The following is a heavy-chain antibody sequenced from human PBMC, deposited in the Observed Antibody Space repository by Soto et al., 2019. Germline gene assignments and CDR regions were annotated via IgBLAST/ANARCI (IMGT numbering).Heavy chain of an antibody. Sequence: XETLSLTCTVSGGTISSSNYYWGWIRQPPGKGLEWIGSIYYSGSTYYNPSLKSRVTISVDTSKTQYSLKLSSVTAADTAVYYCARHGWSSSWKRDYYYGMDVWGQGTTVTVSS. V-gene: IGHV4-39*01. D-gene: IGHD6-13*01. J-gene: IGHJ6*02. CDR2: IYYSGST. CDR3: ARHGWSSSWKRDYYYGMDV. CDR1: GGTISSSNYY.